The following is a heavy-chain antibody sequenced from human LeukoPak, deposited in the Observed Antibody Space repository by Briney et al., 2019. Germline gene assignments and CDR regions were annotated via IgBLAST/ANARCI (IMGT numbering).Heavy chain of an antibody. CDR1: GGSISSSSYY. CDR3: ARDGEDYYDSSGYYGGAFDI. Sequence: SETLSLTCTVYGGSISSSSYYWGWIRQPPGKGLEWIGRIYTSRSTNYNPSLKSRVTMSVDTSKNQFSLKLSSVTAADTAVYYCARDGEDYYDSSGYYGGAFDIWGQGTMVTVSS. CDR2: IYTSRST. D-gene: IGHD3-22*01. V-gene: IGHV4-39*07. J-gene: IGHJ3*02.